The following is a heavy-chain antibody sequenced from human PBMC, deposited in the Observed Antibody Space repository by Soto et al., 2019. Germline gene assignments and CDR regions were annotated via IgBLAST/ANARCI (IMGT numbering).Heavy chain of an antibody. CDR3: AHRSQYYGFDY. D-gene: IGHD2-21*01. CDR1: GFSLKTRGVG. J-gene: IGHJ4*02. Sequence: SGPTLVNPTQTLTLTCTFSGFSLKTRGVGVGWIRQPPGKALEWLALIYWNDDPRYSPSLNSRLTITKDTSKNQVVLTMTNMDPVDTATYFCAHRSQYYGFDYWGQGTLVTVSS. CDR2: IYWNDDP. V-gene: IGHV2-5*01.